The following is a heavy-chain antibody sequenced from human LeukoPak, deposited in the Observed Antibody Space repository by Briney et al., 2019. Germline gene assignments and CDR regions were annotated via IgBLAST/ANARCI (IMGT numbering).Heavy chain of an antibody. CDR1: GGSFSAYY. J-gene: IGHJ6*02. CDR3: XXXXXXXXXXXWSYGMDV. D-gene: IGHD3-3*01. CDR2: INHSGTT. Sequence: SETLSLTCAVYGGSFSAYYWAWIRQPPGKGLEWIGEINHSGTTNYNPSLKSRVTISLDTSKNQFFLKLSSVTAADTAVYYCXXXXXXXXXXXWSYGMDVWGQGTTVTVS. V-gene: IGHV4-34*01.